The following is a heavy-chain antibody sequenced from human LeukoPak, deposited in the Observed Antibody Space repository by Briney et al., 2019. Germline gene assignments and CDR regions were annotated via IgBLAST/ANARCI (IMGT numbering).Heavy chain of an antibody. V-gene: IGHV4-30-4*08. D-gene: IGHD3-22*01. Sequence: SQTLSLTCTVSGGSISSGDYYWSWIRQPPWKGLEWIGYIYYSGSTYYNPSLKSRVTISVDTSKNQFSLKLSSVTAADTAVYYCARDNERDSSGYSGYWGQGTLVTVSS. CDR3: ARDNERDSSGYSGY. CDR1: GGSISSGDYY. J-gene: IGHJ4*02. CDR2: IYYSGST.